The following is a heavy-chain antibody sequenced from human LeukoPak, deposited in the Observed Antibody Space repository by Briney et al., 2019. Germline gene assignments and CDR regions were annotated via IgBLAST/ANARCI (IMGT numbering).Heavy chain of an antibody. CDR2: ISSSSNYI. CDR1: GFTFSSYS. CDR3: ARDFEGIVVVPAAI. J-gene: IGHJ3*02. D-gene: IGHD2-2*01. V-gene: IGHV3-21*01. Sequence: GGSLRLSCAASGFTFSSYSMNWVRQAPGKGLEWVSSISSSSNYIYYANSVKGRFTISRDNAKNSLYLQMNSLRAEDTAVYYCARDFEGIVVVPAAIWGQGTMVIVSS.